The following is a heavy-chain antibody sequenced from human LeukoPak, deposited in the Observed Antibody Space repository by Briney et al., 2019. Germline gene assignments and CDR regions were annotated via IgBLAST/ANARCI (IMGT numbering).Heavy chain of an antibody. D-gene: IGHD3-9*01. CDR3: ARDSTHYDILTGYYTRAPPHSSVYGMDV. J-gene: IGHJ6*02. CDR1: GYTFTGYY. CDR2: INPNSGGT. V-gene: IGHV1-2*02. Sequence: ASVKVSCKASGYTFTGYYMHWVRQAPGQGLEWMGWINPNSGGTNYAQKFQGRVTMTRDTSISTAHMELSRLRSDDTAVYYCARDSTHYDILTGYYTRAPPHSSVYGMDVWGQGTTVTVSS.